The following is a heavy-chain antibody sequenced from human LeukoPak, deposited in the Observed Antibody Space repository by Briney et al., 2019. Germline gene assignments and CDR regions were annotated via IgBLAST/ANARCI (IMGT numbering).Heavy chain of an antibody. CDR3: ARGGRGGYYDSSGYYYY. CDR2: IYYSGST. CDR1: GGSISSGDYY. D-gene: IGHD3-22*01. J-gene: IGHJ4*02. Sequence: PSQTLSLNCTVSGGSISSGDYYWSWIRQPPGKGLEWIGYIYYSGSTYYNPSLKSRVTISVDTSKNQFSLKLSSVTAADTAVYYCARGGRGGYYDSSGYYYYWGQGTLVTVSS. V-gene: IGHV4-30-4*08.